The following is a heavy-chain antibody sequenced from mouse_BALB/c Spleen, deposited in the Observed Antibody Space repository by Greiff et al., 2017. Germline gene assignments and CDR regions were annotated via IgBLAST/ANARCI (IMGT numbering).Heavy chain of an antibody. D-gene: IGHD1-2*01. CDR1: GFTFSSYA. J-gene: IGHJ1*01. V-gene: IGHV5-6-5*01. CDR2: ISSGGST. Sequence: EVKVVESGGGLVKPGGSLKLSCAASGFTFSSYAMSWVRQTPEKRLEWVASISSGGSTYYPDSVKGRFTISRDNARNILYLQMSSLRSEDTAMYYCARGLITTATGWYFDVWGAGTTVTVSS. CDR3: ARGLITTATGWYFDV.